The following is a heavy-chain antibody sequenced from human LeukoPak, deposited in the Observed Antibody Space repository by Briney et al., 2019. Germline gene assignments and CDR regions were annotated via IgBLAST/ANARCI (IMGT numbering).Heavy chain of an antibody. D-gene: IGHD3-22*01. CDR3: ARHGPYYTDTSGYTPLDY. Sequence: PSETLSLTCAVSGGSISTTGYYWGWIRQPPGKGLEWIGNIYYSGTTYYNPSLKSRLTRSVDTSKTHFSLKLSSVTAADTAVYYCARHGPYYTDTSGYTPLDYWGQGILVTVSS. V-gene: IGHV4-39*01. CDR2: IYYSGTT. J-gene: IGHJ4*02. CDR1: GGSISTTGYY.